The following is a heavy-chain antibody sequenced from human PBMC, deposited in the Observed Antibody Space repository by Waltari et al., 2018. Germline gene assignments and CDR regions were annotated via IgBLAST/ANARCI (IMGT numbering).Heavy chain of an antibody. D-gene: IGHD4-17*01. CDR1: GFTFSDYE. Sequence: EVQLVESGGGLVQPGGSLRLSCAASGFTFSDYEMNWVRQAPGTGLEWFSYNGSTGDVIYNADAMKGRFTISRDNAKNSLFLHLSSLTGEDTAVYYCVRRLRWSRAYWGQGTPVTVSS. CDR2: NGSTGDVI. J-gene: IGHJ4*02. V-gene: IGHV3-48*03. CDR3: VRRLRWSRAY.